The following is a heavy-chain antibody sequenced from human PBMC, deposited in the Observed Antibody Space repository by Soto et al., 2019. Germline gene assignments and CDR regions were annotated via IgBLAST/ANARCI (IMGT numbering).Heavy chain of an antibody. V-gene: IGHV3-23*01. J-gene: IGHJ4*02. CDR2: ISGDTATT. CDR1: GFSFSEYS. Sequence: EVQLLESGGGLVQPGGSLRLSCAASGFSFSEYSMTWVRQAPGKGLQWVSAISGDTATTHYADSVKGRFTISRDNSRDTLYLQMNSLRVEDTAIYYCVKDMTMVRGVLAYFFDYWGQGTLVTVSS. CDR3: VKDMTMVRGVLAYFFDY. D-gene: IGHD3-10*01.